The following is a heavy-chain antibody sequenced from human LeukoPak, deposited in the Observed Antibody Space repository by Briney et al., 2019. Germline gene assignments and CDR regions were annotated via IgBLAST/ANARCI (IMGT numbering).Heavy chain of an antibody. J-gene: IGHJ4*02. Sequence: GGSVRLSCAASGFTFSSYAMSWVRQAPGKGLEWVSAISGSGGSTYYADSVKGRFTISRDNSKNTLYLQMNSLRAEDTAVYYCAKSTRAYSSSWYYWGQGTLVTVSS. CDR2: ISGSGGST. D-gene: IGHD6-13*01. CDR3: AKSTRAYSSSWYY. CDR1: GFTFSSYA. V-gene: IGHV3-23*01.